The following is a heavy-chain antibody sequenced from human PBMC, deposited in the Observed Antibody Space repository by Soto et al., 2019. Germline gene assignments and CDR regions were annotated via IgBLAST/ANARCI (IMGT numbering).Heavy chain of an antibody. Sequence: SETLSLTCVVYGGSFSGYYCSWIRQLPGEGLEWVGEINHSGSTNYNPSLKSRVSISVDTSKNQFSLRLSSVTAADTAVFYCARRYYYYMDVWGKGTTVTVS. CDR3: ARRYYYYMDV. V-gene: IGHV4-34*01. CDR2: INHSGST. J-gene: IGHJ6*03. CDR1: GGSFSGYY.